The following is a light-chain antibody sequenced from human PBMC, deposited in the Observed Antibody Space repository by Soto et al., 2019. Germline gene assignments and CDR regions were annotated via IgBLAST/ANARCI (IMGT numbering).Light chain of an antibody. CDR3: QQYNNWPLGT. CDR1: RTVGDN. V-gene: IGKV3-15*01. J-gene: IGKJ1*01. CDR2: GAS. Sequence: ETAMTQSPVTLSLSPGERATLSCRASRTVGDNVAWYRQKPGQPPSLLIYGASTRAPGVPARFSGSGSGTDFILTISSLQSEDFGFYYCQQYNNWPLGTFGQGTRVEI.